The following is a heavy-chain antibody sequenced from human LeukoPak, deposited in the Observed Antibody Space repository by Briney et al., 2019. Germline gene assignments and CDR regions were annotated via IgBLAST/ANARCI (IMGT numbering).Heavy chain of an antibody. J-gene: IGHJ6*02. CDR2: IMPLVEEV. V-gene: IGHV1-69*04. CDR3: ARDMSPPGVLVTADYGLDV. CDR1: GSNFDRYG. D-gene: IGHD2-21*02. Sequence: SVKVSCKASGSNFDRYGVSWVRQAPGQGLEWMGRIMPLVEEVMYSHKFQDRITLSADRFTSEAYMEVRRLRPEDTAVYFCARDMSPPGVLVTADYGLDVWGQGTTVTVSS.